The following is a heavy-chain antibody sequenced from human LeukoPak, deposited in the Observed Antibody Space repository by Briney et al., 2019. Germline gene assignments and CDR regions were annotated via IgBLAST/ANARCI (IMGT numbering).Heavy chain of an antibody. Sequence: GGSLRLSCAASGFTFGNAWMSWVRQAPGKGLEWVSSISSSSSYIYYADSVKGRFTISRDNAKNSLYLQMNSLRAEDTAVYYCARLYDSSGTDYWGQGTLVTVSS. CDR3: ARLYDSSGTDY. D-gene: IGHD3-22*01. V-gene: IGHV3-21*01. CDR2: ISSSSSYI. CDR1: GFTFGNAW. J-gene: IGHJ4*02.